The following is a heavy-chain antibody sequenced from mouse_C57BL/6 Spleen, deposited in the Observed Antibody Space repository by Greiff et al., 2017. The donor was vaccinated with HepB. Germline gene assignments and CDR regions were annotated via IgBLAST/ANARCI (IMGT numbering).Heavy chain of an antibody. V-gene: IGHV1-39*01. Sequence: EVKLMESGPELVKPGASVKISCKASGYSFTDYNMNWVKQSNGKSLEWIGVINPKYGKTSYNQKFKGKATLTVDQSSSTAYMQLNSLTSEDSAVYYCAFYGYDGTGRYYAMDYWGQGTSVTVSS. D-gene: IGHD2-2*01. CDR1: GYSFTDYN. J-gene: IGHJ4*01. CDR3: AFYGYDGTGRYYAMDY. CDR2: INPKYGKT.